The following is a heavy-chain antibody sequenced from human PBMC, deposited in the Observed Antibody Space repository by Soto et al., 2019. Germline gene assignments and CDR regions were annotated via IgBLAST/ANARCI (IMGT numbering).Heavy chain of an antibody. CDR2: IYHSGST. D-gene: IGHD2-2*01. J-gene: IGHJ4*02. CDR1: GYSISSGYY. Sequence: SETLSLTCAVSGYSISSGYYWGWIRQPPGKGLEWIGSIYHSGSTYYNPSLKSRVTISVDTSKNQFSLKLSSVTAADTAVYYCAREWLDIVVVPAASYYFDYWGQGTLVTVSS. CDR3: AREWLDIVVVPAASYYFDY. V-gene: IGHV4-38-2*02.